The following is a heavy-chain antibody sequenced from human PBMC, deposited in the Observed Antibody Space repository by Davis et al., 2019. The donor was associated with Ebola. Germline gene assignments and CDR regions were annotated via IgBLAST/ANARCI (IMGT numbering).Heavy chain of an antibody. CDR2: TSYDGSLK. Sequence: PGGSLRLSCAASGFTFSTAWMSWVRQAPGKGLEWVAVTSYDGSLKYYADSVKGRFTISRDNSEETLYLQMNSLRPEDTAVYYCARADRSPYCSGGACYYLDYWGQGTLVTVSS. V-gene: IGHV3-30-3*01. CDR1: GFTFSTAW. CDR3: ARADRSPYCSGGACYYLDY. D-gene: IGHD2-15*01. J-gene: IGHJ4*02.